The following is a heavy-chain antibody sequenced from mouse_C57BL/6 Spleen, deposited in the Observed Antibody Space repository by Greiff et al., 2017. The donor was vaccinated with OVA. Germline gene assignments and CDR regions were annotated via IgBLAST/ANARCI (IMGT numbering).Heavy chain of an antibody. Sequence: EVMLVESGGGLVKPGGSLKLSCAASGFTFSSYAMSWVRQTPEKRLEWVATISDGGSYTYYPDNVKGRFTISRDNAKNNLYLQMRHLKSEDTAMYYCARELGRGYFDVWGTGTTVTVSS. CDR3: ARELGRGYFDV. V-gene: IGHV5-4*01. CDR1: GFTFSSYA. CDR2: ISDGGSYT. D-gene: IGHD4-1*01. J-gene: IGHJ1*03.